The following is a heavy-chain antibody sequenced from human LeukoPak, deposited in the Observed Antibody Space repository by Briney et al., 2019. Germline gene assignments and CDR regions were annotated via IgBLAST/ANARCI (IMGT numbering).Heavy chain of an antibody. CDR2: ISSSGSTI. Sequence: GSLRLSCAASGFTFSSYEMNWVRQAPGKGLEWVSYISSSGSTIYYADSVKGRFTISRDNAKNSLYLQMNSLRAEDTAVYYCARVPAPFVDYYYYMDVWGKGTTVTISS. CDR3: ARVPAPFVDYYYYMDV. J-gene: IGHJ6*03. D-gene: IGHD3-3*01. CDR1: GFTFSSYE. V-gene: IGHV3-48*03.